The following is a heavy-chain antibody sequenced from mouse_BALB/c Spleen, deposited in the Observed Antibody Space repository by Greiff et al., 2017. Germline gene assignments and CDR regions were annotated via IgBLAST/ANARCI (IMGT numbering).Heavy chain of an antibody. D-gene: IGHD1-1*01. CDR3: ARADYYPVGYFDV. CDR2: ISYDGSN. V-gene: IGHV3-6*02. Sequence: DVHLVESGPGLVKPSQSLSLTCSVTGYSITSGYYWNWIRQFPGNKLEWMGYISYDGSNNYNPSLKNRISITRDTSKNQFFLKLNSVTTEDTATYYCARADYYPVGYFDVWGAGTTVTVSS. CDR1: GYSITSGYY. J-gene: IGHJ1*01.